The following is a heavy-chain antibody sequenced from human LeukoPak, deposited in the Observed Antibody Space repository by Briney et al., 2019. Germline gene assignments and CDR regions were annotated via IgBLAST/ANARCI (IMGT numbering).Heavy chain of an antibody. CDR2: IYYSGST. V-gene: IGHV4-59*12. Sequence: SETLSLTCTVSGGSISSYYWSWIRQPPGKGLEWIGYIYYSGSTYYNPSLKSRVTISVDTSKNQFSLKLSSVTAADTAVYYCARRTDYGDYLNWFDPWGQGTLVTVSS. D-gene: IGHD4-17*01. CDR3: ARRTDYGDYLNWFDP. J-gene: IGHJ5*02. CDR1: GGSISSYY.